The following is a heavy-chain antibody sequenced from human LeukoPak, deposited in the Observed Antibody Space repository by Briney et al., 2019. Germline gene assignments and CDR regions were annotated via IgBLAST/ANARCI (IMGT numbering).Heavy chain of an antibody. J-gene: IGHJ4*02. D-gene: IGHD6-19*01. CDR3: AATVAGSKHFDY. V-gene: IGHV4-4*07. CDR1: GGSISSYY. Sequence: PSETLSLTCTVSGGSISSYYWSWIRQPAGKGLEWIGRILTSGSTNYNPSHKSRVTMLVDTSKNQFSLKLSSVTAADMAVYYCAATVAGSKHFDYWGQGSLVTVSS. CDR2: ILTSGST.